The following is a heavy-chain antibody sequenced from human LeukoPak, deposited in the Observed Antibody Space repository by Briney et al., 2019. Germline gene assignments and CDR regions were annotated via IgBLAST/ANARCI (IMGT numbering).Heavy chain of an antibody. Sequence: PGGSLRLSCAASGFTVSSNYMSWVRQAPGKGLEWVGFIRSKAYGGTTEYAASVKGRFTISRDDSKSIAYLQMNSLKTEDTAVYYCTREGYWTFDYWGQGTLVTVSS. CDR2: IRSKAYGGTT. CDR1: GFTVSSNY. V-gene: IGHV3-49*04. D-gene: IGHD3/OR15-3a*01. J-gene: IGHJ4*02. CDR3: TREGYWTFDY.